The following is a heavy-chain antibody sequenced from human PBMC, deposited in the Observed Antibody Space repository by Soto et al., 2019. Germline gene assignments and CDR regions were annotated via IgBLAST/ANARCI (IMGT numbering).Heavy chain of an antibody. D-gene: IGHD3-22*01. CDR3: ARDLGTDSSGPFDY. CDR1: GYTFTSYG. Sequence: VASVKVSCKASGYTFTSYGISWVRQAPGQGLEWMGWISAYNGNTNYAQKLQGRVTMTTDTSTSTAYMELRSLRSDDTAVYYCARDLGTDSSGPFDYWGQGTLVSVSS. V-gene: IGHV1-18*01. J-gene: IGHJ4*02. CDR2: ISAYNGNT.